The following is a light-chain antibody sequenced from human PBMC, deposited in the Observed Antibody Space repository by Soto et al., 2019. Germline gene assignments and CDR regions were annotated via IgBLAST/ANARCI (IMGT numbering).Light chain of an antibody. CDR2: GNS. J-gene: IGLJ2*01. Sequence: QSVLTQPPSVSGAPGQRVTISCTGSSSNIGAGYDVHWYRQLPGTAPKLLIYGNSNRPSGVPDRFSGSKSGTSASLAITGLQAEVEAYYYCQSYDSSLSGHVVFGGGTKLTVL. V-gene: IGLV1-40*01. CDR1: SSNIGAGYD. CDR3: QSYDSSLSGHVV.